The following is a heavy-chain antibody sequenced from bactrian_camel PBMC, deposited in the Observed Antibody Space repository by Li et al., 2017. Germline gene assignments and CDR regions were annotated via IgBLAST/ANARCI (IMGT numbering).Heavy chain of an antibody. CDR1: GYSDTNSC. D-gene: IGHD3*01. CDR3: AGVPFGDGYCSDQGQTFDY. CDR2: VDSNGAI. J-gene: IGHJ4*01. V-gene: IGHV3S26*01. Sequence: HVQLVESGGGSVRAGGSLRLSCVISGYSDTNSCMAWFRQKTEGEREGVASVDSNGAITYADSVKGRFTISQDNAKSPLYLQMNDLKPEDSAMYYCAGVPFGDGYCSDQGQTFDYWGQGTQVTVS.